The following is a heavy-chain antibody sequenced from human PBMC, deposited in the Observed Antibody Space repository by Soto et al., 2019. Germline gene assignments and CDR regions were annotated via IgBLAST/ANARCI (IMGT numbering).Heavy chain of an antibody. V-gene: IGHV4-31*02. CDR2: IYPSVST. CDR3: AREDAAF. Sequence: IRQSPVRGLEGIGHIYPSVSTYYNPSLKNRVSISVDKPNNQFSMKLTSVTAADTAVYFCAREDAAF. J-gene: IGHJ3*01.